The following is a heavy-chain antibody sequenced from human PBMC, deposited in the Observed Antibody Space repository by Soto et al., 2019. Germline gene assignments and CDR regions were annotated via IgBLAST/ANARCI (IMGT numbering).Heavy chain of an antibody. CDR2: IWYDGSNK. J-gene: IGHJ6*02. D-gene: IGHD6-6*01. CDR3: ARGVSAAPHYYYYYGMDV. CDR1: GFTFSSYG. Sequence: GGSLRLSCAASGFTFSSYGMHWVRQAPGKGLEWVAVIWYDGSNKYYADSVKGRFTISRDNSKNTLYLQMNSLRAEDTAVYYCARGVSAAPHYYYYYGMDVWGQGTTVTVSS. V-gene: IGHV3-33*01.